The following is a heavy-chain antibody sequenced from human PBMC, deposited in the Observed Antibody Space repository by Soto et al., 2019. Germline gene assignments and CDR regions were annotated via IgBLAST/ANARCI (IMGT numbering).Heavy chain of an antibody. Sequence: QVQLVQSGAEVKNPGSSVKVSCKASGGTFSSYTISWVRQAPGQGLEWMGRIIPILGIANYAQKFQGRVTITADKSTSTAYMELSSLRSEDTAVYYCARGSIVAATYGMDVWGQGTTVTVSS. J-gene: IGHJ6*02. CDR1: GGTFSSYT. D-gene: IGHD5-12*01. CDR3: ARGSIVAATYGMDV. V-gene: IGHV1-69*02. CDR2: IIPILGIA.